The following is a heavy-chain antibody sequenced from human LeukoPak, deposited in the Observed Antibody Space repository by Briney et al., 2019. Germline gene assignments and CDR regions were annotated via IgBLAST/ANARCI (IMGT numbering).Heavy chain of an antibody. V-gene: IGHV4-61*02. CDR3: ARVSPHYYDSSGPNDAFDI. Sequence: SETLSLTCTVSSGSISSGSYYWSWIRQPAGKGLEWIGRIYTSGSTNYNPSLKSRVTISVDTSKNQFSLKLSSVTAADTAVYYCARVSPHYYDSSGPNDAFDIWGQGTMVTVSS. CDR2: IYTSGST. D-gene: IGHD3-22*01. J-gene: IGHJ3*02. CDR1: SGSISSGSYY.